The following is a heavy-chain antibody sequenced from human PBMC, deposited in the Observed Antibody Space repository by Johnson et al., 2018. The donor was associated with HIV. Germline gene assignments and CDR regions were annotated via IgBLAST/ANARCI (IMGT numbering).Heavy chain of an antibody. V-gene: IGHV3-11*01. J-gene: IGHJ3*02. Sequence: QVQLVESGGGLVQPGGYLRLSCAASGFTFSDYYMSWIRQAPGKGLEWVSYISSSGSTIYYADSVKGRFTISRDNAKNSLYLQMNSLKTEDTAVYYCTTEKLSTGIVVVPAAWTGDAFDIWGQGTMVTISS. CDR3: TTEKLSTGIVVVPAAWTGDAFDI. CDR2: ISSSGSTI. CDR1: GFTFSDYY. D-gene: IGHD2-2*01.